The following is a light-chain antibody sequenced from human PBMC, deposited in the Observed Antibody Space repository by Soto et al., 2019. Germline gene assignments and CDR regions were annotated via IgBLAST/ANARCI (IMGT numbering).Light chain of an antibody. CDR3: QQYVAPPPYT. J-gene: IGKJ2*01. V-gene: IGKV3-20*01. CDR2: GAS. CDR1: QSVTNNY. Sequence: ENVLTQSPGTLSLSPGERATLSCRASQSVTNNYLAWYQQKPGQAPRLLIYGASSRATGIPDRFSGSGSATDFTLTIRILEPEDFAMYYCQQYVAPPPYTFGQGTRLEIK.